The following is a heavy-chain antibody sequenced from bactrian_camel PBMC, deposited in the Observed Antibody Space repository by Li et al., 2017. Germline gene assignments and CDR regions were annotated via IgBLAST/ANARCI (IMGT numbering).Heavy chain of an antibody. V-gene: IGHV3S1*01. CDR2: VIAGSGSP. J-gene: IGHJ4*01. D-gene: IGHD6*01. CDR3: VADGGGTWYPLRYEYYY. CDR1: GYTYSGHC. Sequence: HVQLVESGGGSVQAGGSLRLSCAFSGYTYSGHCMGWFRQAPGKEREGVAVIAGSGSPGYADSVKGRFTISRDNAKNTVYLQMNSLKSEDTAVYYCVADGGGTWYPLRYEYYYWGQGTQVTVS.